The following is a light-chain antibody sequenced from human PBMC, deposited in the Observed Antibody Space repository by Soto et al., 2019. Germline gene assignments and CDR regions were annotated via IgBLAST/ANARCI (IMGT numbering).Light chain of an antibody. CDR2: GSS. CDR3: QQSHTTQFT. Sequence: DLQMTQSPSSLSASVGDRVTITCRASQSISNFLNWYQQKPGKAPKLLIYGSSSLQSGVPSRFRGSRSGTEFTLTINRLQPEDFATYYCQQSHTTQFTFGPGTKVEIK. J-gene: IGKJ3*01. V-gene: IGKV1-39*01. CDR1: QSISNF.